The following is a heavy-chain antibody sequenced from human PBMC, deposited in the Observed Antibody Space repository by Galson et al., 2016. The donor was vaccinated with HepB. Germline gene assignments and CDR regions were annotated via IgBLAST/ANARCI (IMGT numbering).Heavy chain of an antibody. D-gene: IGHD6-13*01. Sequence: SLRLSCAASGFTFSSCAMSWVRQAPGKGLEWVSSISSNGDETYYADSVKGRFTVSRDNSKNTLSLQVNSLRGEDTAVYYCAKGRLGSSWFPSFDYWGQGTVVTVSS. CDR1: GFTFSSCA. CDR3: AKGRLGSSWFPSFDY. V-gene: IGHV3-23*05. CDR2: ISSNGDET. J-gene: IGHJ4*02.